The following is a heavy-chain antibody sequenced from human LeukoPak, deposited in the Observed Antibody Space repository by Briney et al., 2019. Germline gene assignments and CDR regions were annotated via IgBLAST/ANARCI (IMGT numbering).Heavy chain of an antibody. V-gene: IGHV3-7*01. Sequence: GGSRRLSCAVSGFTFSSYWMNWRRQAPGKGLKRVARIRQDGVEKSYGDSVKGRFIISTDSAKNSLYLQMSSLRAEDTAVYYCARDGTAAGLYFDFWGQGTLVTVSS. J-gene: IGHJ4*02. CDR3: ARDGTAAGLYFDF. CDR1: GFTFSSYW. CDR2: IRQDGVEK. D-gene: IGHD6-13*01.